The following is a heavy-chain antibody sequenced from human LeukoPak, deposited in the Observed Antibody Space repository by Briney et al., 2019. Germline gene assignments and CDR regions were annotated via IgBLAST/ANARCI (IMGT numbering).Heavy chain of an antibody. CDR3: ARDPYSGNYGDYYYYYMDV. D-gene: IGHD1-26*01. V-gene: IGHV3-21*01. CDR1: GFTFDDYA. J-gene: IGHJ6*03. Sequence: NPGGSLRLSCAASGFTFDDYAMHWVRQAPGKGLEWVSSITSSSSYIYYADSVKGRFTISRDNAKSSLYLQMNSLRDEDTAVYYCARDPYSGNYGDYYYYYMDVWGKGTTVTISS. CDR2: ITSSSSYI.